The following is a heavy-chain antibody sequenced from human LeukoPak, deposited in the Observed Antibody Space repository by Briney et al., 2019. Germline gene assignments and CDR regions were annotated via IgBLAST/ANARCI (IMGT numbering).Heavy chain of an antibody. J-gene: IGHJ4*02. D-gene: IGHD1-7*01. CDR1: GYTFTGYY. CDR3: ARDRTLFDY. V-gene: IGHV7-4-1*02. Sequence: GASVKVSCKASGYTFTGYYMHWVRQAPGQGLEWMGWINTNTGNPTYAQGFTGRFVFSLDTSVSTAYLQISSLKPEDTAVYYCARDRTLFDYWGQGTLVTVSS. CDR2: INTNTGNP.